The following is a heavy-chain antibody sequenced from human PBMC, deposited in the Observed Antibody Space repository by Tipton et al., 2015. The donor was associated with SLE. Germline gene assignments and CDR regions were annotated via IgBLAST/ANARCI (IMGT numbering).Heavy chain of an antibody. CDR1: GFTFSSYS. V-gene: IGHV3-30*18. CDR2: ISYDGSNK. J-gene: IGHJ4*02. D-gene: IGHD2-2*01. CDR3: AKDLLVVPAAPLDY. Sequence: RSLRLSCAASGFTFSSYSMNWVRQAPGKGLEWVAVISYDGSNKYYADSVKGRFSISRDNAKNSLFLQMNSLRAEDTAMYYCAKDLLVVPAAPLDYWGQGTLVTVSS.